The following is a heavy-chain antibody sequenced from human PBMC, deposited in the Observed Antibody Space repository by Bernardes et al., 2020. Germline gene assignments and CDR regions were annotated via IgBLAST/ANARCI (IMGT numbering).Heavy chain of an antibody. J-gene: IGHJ4*02. D-gene: IGHD7-27*01. CDR2: IHDRSNYI. CDR1: GFTFSHYN. CDR3: ARDGAALGTELDL. Sequence: GGSLRLSCVASGFTFSHYNMNWVRQAPGKGLEWVSSIHDRSNYIYYADSVKGRFTISRDNAKNSLYLQMNSLRVEDTAVYYCARDGAALGTELDLWCQGTLVTVSS. V-gene: IGHV3-21*01.